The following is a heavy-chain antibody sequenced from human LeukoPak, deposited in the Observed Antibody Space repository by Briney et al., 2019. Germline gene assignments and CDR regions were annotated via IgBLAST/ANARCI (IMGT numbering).Heavy chain of an antibody. CDR2: ISSSGSTI. J-gene: IGHJ6*03. V-gene: IGHV3-48*04. CDR1: GFTFSNYI. Sequence: GGSLRLSCAASGFTFSNYIMNWVRQAPGKGLEWVSYISSSGSTIYYADPVKGRFTISRDNAKNSLYLQMNSLRAEDTAVYYCAREDYYYYMDVWGKGTTVTVSS. CDR3: AREDYYYYMDV.